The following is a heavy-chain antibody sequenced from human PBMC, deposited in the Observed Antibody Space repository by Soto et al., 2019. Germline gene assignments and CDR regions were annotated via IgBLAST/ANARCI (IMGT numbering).Heavy chain of an antibody. J-gene: IGHJ6*02. CDR1: GYSFTSYW. D-gene: IGHD2-2*01. CDR2: IYPGDSDT. V-gene: IGHV5-51*01. CDR3: ARHSCSTSCYASPANYYGMDV. Sequence: PGESLKISCKGSGYSFTSYWIGWVRQMPGKGLEWMGIIYPGDSDTRYSPSFQGQVTISADKSISTAYLQWSSLKASDTAMYYCARHSCSTSCYASPANYYGMDVWGQGTTVTVSS.